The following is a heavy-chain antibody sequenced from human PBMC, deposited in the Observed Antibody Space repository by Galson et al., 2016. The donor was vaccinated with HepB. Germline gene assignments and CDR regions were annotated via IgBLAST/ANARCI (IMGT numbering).Heavy chain of an antibody. CDR3: ARHYGYSYGYASDY. J-gene: IGHJ4*02. D-gene: IGHD5-18*01. CDR2: IIPIFGTE. Sequence: SVKVSCKASGGTFSSYAISWVRQAPGQGLEWMGGIIPIFGTENYAQRLQGRVTITAAESTSTAYMELSSRRSEDTAGYYWARHYGYSYGYASDYWGQRTLVTVSS. CDR1: GGTFSSYA. V-gene: IGHV1-69*13.